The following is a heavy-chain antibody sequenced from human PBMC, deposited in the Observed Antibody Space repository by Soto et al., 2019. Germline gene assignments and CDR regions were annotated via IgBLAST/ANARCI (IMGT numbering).Heavy chain of an antibody. Sequence: SETLSLACPVSGDSISSYYSNWFRQPPGKGLEWIGYIYYSGSTYYNPSLKSRVTISVDRSKNQFSLKLSSVTAADTAVYYCARENNVLPGGYFDYWGQGTLVTVSS. V-gene: IGHV4-59*12. CDR1: GDSISSYY. CDR3: ARENNVLPGGYFDY. D-gene: IGHD3-10*01. CDR2: IYYSGST. J-gene: IGHJ4*02.